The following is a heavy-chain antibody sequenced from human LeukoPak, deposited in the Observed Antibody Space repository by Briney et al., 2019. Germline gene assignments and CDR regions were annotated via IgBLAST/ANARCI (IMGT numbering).Heavy chain of an antibody. CDR3: AREDTFETTVINDY. V-gene: IGHV3-23*01. Sequence: GGTLRLSCAASGFTFSSYGMSWVRQAPGKGLEWVSAISGSGGSTYYADSVKGRFTISRDNSKNTLYLQMNSLRAEDTAVYYCAREDTFETTVINDYWGQGTLVTVSS. D-gene: IGHD4-17*01. CDR2: ISGSGGST. CDR1: GFTFSSYG. J-gene: IGHJ4*02.